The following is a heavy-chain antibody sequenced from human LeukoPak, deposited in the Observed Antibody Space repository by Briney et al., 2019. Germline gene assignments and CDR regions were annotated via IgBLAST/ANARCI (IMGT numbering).Heavy chain of an antibody. CDR1: GDIVSNNIAA. CDR3: ARYSGTQFGH. J-gene: IGHJ5*02. Sequence: SQTLSLTCAISGDIVSNNIAAWHWIRQSPSRGLEWLGRTYYRSKLYNDYAASVKSRITINPDTSKNQFSLQVNSVTPEDTAVYYCARYSGTQFGHWGQGTLVTVSS. D-gene: IGHD1-26*01. V-gene: IGHV6-1*01. CDR2: TYYRSKLYN.